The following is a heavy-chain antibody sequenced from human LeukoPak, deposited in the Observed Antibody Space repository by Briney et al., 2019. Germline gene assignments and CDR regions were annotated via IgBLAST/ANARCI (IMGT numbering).Heavy chain of an antibody. CDR1: GFTFSAYS. Sequence: PGGSLRLSCAASGFTFSAYSMNWVRQAPGKGLEWVSGISWNTGTIGYADSVKGRFTISRDNAKNSLYLQMNSLRAEDTALYYCAKDITSTVAGIHYWGQGTLVTVSS. J-gene: IGHJ4*02. V-gene: IGHV3-9*01. CDR3: AKDITSTVAGIHY. CDR2: ISWNTGTI. D-gene: IGHD6-19*01.